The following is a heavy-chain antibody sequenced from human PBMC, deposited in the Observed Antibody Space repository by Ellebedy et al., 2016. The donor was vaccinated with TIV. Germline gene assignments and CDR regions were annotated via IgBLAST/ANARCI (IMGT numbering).Heavy chain of an antibody. CDR2: INPNSGGT. V-gene: IGHV1-2*04. CDR1: GYTFTGYY. CDR3: ARDYGDYVGNSYGMDV. D-gene: IGHD4-17*01. J-gene: IGHJ6*02. Sequence: ASVKVSXXASGYTFTGYYMHWVRQAPGQGLEWMGWINPNSGGTNYAQKFQGWVTMTRDTSISTAYMELSRLRSDDTAVYYCARDYGDYVGNSYGMDVWGQGTTVTVSS.